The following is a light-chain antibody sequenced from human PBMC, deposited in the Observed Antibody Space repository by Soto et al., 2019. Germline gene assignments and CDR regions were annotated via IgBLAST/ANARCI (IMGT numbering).Light chain of an antibody. CDR3: QQHINWPLT. Sequence: EIVLTQSPGTLSLSPGERATLSCRASQRVSSSDLAWYQQKPGQAPRLLIYDTSNRATGIPARFSGSGSGADFTLTISSLEPEDFALYYCQQHINWPLTFGGGTKVDI. V-gene: IGKV3D-20*02. CDR1: QRVSSSD. J-gene: IGKJ4*01. CDR2: DTS.